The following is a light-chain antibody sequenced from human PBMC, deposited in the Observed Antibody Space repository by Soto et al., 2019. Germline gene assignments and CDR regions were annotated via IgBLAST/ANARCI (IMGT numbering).Light chain of an antibody. CDR2: AAS. CDR3: QQYNGT. J-gene: IGKJ5*01. V-gene: IGKV1-9*01. Sequence: DIQLTQSPSFRSASQGERVTITCRASQGIRNFLAWYQQSPGRAPKLLIYAASTLQDEVPSRFSGSGSGTEFTLTISSLQPEDFATYYCQQYNGTFGQGTRLEIK. CDR1: QGIRNF.